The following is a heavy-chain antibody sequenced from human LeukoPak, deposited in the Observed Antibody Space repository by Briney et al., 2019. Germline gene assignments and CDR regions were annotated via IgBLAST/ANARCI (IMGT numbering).Heavy chain of an antibody. V-gene: IGHV3-7*02. CDR3: AIWGADQNY. D-gene: IGHD3-16*01. Sequence: GGSLRLSCAVSGLTLSNYWMNWVRQAPGKGLEWVANINPDGGEERYVDSVKGRFVISRDNAKNPLYLQMNSLRAEDTAVYYCAIWGADQNYWGQGTLVTVSS. J-gene: IGHJ4*02. CDR1: GLTLSNYW. CDR2: INPDGGEE.